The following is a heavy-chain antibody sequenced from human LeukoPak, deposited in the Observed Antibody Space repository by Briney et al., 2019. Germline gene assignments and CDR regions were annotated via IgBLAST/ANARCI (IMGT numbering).Heavy chain of an antibody. D-gene: IGHD1-1*01. CDR2: IIPIFGTV. CDR3: ARSTYDPSFTGTTKHYYYMDV. V-gene: IGHV1-69*13. J-gene: IGHJ6*03. Sequence: GASVKVSCKASGGTFSSHAISWVRQAPGQGLEWMGGIIPIFGTVNSAQKFQGRVTISADESTSTAYLEVSSLRSEDSAVYYCARSTYDPSFTGTTKHYYYMDVWGKGTTVTISS. CDR1: GGTFSSHA.